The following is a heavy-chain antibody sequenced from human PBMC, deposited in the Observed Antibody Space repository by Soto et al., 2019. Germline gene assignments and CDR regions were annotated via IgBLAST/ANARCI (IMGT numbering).Heavy chain of an antibody. CDR2: IYYSGST. J-gene: IGHJ5*02. CDR3: ARVSWGSYRHPISNWFDP. V-gene: IGHV4-61*01. D-gene: IGHD3-16*02. CDR1: GGSVNSGSYY. Sequence: PSETLSLTCSVSGGSVNSGSYYWSWIRQPPGKALELIRYIYYSGSTDYNPSLKSRVTIPVDTHKNQFSLKLSSVTAADTAVYYCARVSWGSYRHPISNWFDPWGQGTLVTVSS.